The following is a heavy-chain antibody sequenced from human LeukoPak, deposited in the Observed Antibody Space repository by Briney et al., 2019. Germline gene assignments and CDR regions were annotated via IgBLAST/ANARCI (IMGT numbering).Heavy chain of an antibody. J-gene: IGHJ4*02. D-gene: IGHD4-11*01. CDR3: ARESVDYSNHGGYYYFDY. CDR1: GGSISSGDYY. CDR2: IYYSGST. V-gene: IGHV4-30-4*01. Sequence: SETLSLTCTVSGGSISSGDYYWSWIRQPPGKGLEWIGYIYYSGSTYYNPSLKSRVTISVDTSKNQFSLKLSSVTAADTAVYYCARESVDYSNHGGYYYFDYWGQGTLVTVSS.